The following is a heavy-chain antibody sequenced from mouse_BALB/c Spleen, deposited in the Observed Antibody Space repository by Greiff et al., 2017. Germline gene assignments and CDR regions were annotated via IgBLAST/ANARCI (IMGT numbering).Heavy chain of an antibody. Sequence: DQLQQSGAELAKPGASVKMSCKASGYTFTSYWMHWVKQRPGQGLEWIGYINPSTGYTEYNQKFKDKATLTADKSSSTAYMQLSSLTSEDSAVYYCSRGEGGGRSPFAYWGQGTLVTVSA. J-gene: IGHJ3*01. CDR1: GYTFTSYW. CDR3: SRGEGGGRSPFAY. CDR2: INPSTGYT. D-gene: IGHD1-1*02. V-gene: IGHV1-7*01.